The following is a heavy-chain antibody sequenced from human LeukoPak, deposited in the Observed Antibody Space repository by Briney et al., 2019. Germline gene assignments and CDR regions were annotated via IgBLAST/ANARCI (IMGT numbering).Heavy chain of an antibody. CDR3: AKDPVGVPAAIGMDV. CDR2: ISGRGGRT. CDR1: GFTFSSYS. V-gene: IGHV3-23*01. Sequence: GRSLRLSCAASGFTFSSYSMSWARQAPGKGLEWVSAISGRGGRTYYADSVKGRFTISGDNSKNTLYLQMNSLRAEGTAVYDGAKDPVGVPAAIGMDVWGQGTTVTVSS. J-gene: IGHJ6*02. D-gene: IGHD2-2*01.